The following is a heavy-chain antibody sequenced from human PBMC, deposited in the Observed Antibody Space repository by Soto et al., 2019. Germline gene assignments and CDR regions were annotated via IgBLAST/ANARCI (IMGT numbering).Heavy chain of an antibody. Sequence: ASVKVSCKASGYTFSSYYMNWVRQAPGQGLEWLRIINPSGGYTTYAQRFLGRVTMTSDTSTSTVHMELGSLTSEDTAVYYCARGGGIVVVTAPYDQWGQGTLVTISS. CDR1: GYTFSSYY. D-gene: IGHD2-21*02. J-gene: IGHJ4*02. CDR3: ARGGGIVVVTAPYDQ. CDR2: INPSGGYT. V-gene: IGHV1-46*03.